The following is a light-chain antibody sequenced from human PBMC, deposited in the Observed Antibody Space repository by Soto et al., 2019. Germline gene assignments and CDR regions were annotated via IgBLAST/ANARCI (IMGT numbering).Light chain of an antibody. CDR3: MQSMQRPWN. CDR2: EVS. CDR1: HILLHSDGKTF. Sequence: VITIHSISLSVSPVQAAPTFSRPIHILLHSDGKTFFYWYLQKPGQPPQLLIYEVSNRFSGVPDRFSGSGSGTDFTLKISWVEAEDVGVYYCMQSMQRPWNFGQGCKVAIK. J-gene: IGKJ1*01. V-gene: IGKV2D-29*01.